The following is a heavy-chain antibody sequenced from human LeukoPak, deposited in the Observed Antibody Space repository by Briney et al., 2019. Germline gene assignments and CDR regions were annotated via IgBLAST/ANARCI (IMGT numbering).Heavy chain of an antibody. V-gene: IGHV1-18*01. CDR1: GYTFTSYG. CDR3: ARGTVHNYYYYYMDV. J-gene: IGHJ6*03. Sequence: GASVNVSCKASGYTFTSYGISWVRQAPGQGLEWMGWISAYNGNTNYAQKLQGRVTMTTDTSTSTAYMELRSLRSDDTAVYYCARGTVHNYYYYYMDVWGKGTTVTVSS. D-gene: IGHD4-11*01. CDR2: ISAYNGNT.